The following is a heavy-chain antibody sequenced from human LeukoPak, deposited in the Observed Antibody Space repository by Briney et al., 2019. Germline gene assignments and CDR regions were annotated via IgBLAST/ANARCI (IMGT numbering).Heavy chain of an antibody. CDR1: GFTFDVYG. V-gene: IGHV3-20*04. CDR3: ARGLQAFDI. D-gene: IGHD2-15*01. J-gene: IGHJ3*02. CDR2: TNWNGGST. Sequence: PGGSLRLSCAASGFTFDVYGMSWVRQAPGKGLEWVSGTNWNGGSTGYADSVKGRFTISRDNAKNSLYLQMNSLRAEDTALYYCARGLQAFDIWGQGTMVTVSS.